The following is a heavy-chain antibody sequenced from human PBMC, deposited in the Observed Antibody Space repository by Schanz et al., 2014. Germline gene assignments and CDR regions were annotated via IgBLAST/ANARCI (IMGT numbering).Heavy chain of an antibody. D-gene: IGHD3-16*01. CDR2: IILDGSEK. CDR1: GFSFSSYW. J-gene: IGHJ6*02. CDR3: VRNSAYGGFGWSHYHSSGMDA. V-gene: IGHV3-7*01. Sequence: EVQLVESGGGLVQPGGSLRLSCAASGFSFSSYWMSWVRQAPGKGLEWVANIILDGSEKYYVGSVKGRFTISRDNTKNSLYLQLTSLRAEYTAVYYCVRNSAYGGFGWSHYHSSGMDAWGPGTAVAFSS.